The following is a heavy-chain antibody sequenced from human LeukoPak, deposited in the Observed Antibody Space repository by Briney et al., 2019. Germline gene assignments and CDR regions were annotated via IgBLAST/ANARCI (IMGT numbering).Heavy chain of an antibody. CDR1: GYTFTGYY. J-gene: IGHJ6*03. D-gene: IGHD3-10*01. V-gene: IGHV1-46*01. CDR3: ARGPRITMVRGGQWYYYMDV. Sequence: ASVKVSCKASGYTFTGYYMHWVRQAPGQGLEWMGLINPSGGSTNYAQKFQGRVSMTRDTSTSTVYMELSSLRSEDTAVYYCARGPRITMVRGGQWYYYMDVWGKGTTVTISS. CDR2: INPSGGST.